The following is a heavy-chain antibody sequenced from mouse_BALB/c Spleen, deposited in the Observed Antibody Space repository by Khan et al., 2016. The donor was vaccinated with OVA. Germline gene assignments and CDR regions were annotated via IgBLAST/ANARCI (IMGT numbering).Heavy chain of an antibody. Sequence: VQLKQSGAELVKPGASVKLSCTASGFNIKDTYMHWVKQRPEQGLEWIGRIDPANGNTKPDPKFQGKATITADTSSNTAYLQLSSLTSEDTAVYYCATYFVGSSRYFDYWGQGTTLTVAS. D-gene: IGHD1-1*01. V-gene: IGHV14-3*02. CDR2: IDPANGNT. CDR1: GFNIKDTY. J-gene: IGHJ2*01. CDR3: ATYFVGSSRYFDY.